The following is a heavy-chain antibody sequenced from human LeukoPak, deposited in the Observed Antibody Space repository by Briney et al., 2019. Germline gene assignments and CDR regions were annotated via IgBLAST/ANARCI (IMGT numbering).Heavy chain of an antibody. J-gene: IGHJ1*01. CDR3: ARAVSSSWSPGAEYFQH. CDR2: IIPTFGTA. D-gene: IGHD6-13*01. V-gene: IGHV1-69*13. CDR1: GGTFSSYA. Sequence: GASVKVSCTASGGTFSSYAISWVRQAPGQGLEWMGGIIPTFGTANYAQKFQGRVTITADESTSTAYMELSSLRSEDTAVYYCARAVSSSWSPGAEYFQHWGQGTLVTVSS.